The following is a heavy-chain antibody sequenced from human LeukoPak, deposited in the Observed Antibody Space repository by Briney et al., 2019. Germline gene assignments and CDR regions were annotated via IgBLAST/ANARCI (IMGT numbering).Heavy chain of an antibody. CDR1: GGSFSGDY. CDR3: ARLVRKTTVVPPDFDY. D-gene: IGHD4-23*01. J-gene: IGHJ4*02. V-gene: IGHV4-34*01. Sequence: PSETLSLTCAVYGGSFSGDYWSWIRQPPGKGLEWIGEINHSGSTNYNPSLKSRVTISVDTSKNQFSLKLSSVTAADTAVYCCARLVRKTTVVPPDFDYWGQGTLVIVSS. CDR2: INHSGST.